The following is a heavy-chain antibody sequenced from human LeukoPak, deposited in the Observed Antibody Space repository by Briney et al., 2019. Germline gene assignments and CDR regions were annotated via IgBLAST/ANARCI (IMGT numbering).Heavy chain of an antibody. V-gene: IGHV4-34*01. D-gene: IGHD6-13*01. CDR1: GGSFSGYY. CDR2: INHSGST. Sequence: PSETLSLTCAVYGGSFSGYYWSWIRQPPGKGLEWIGEINHSGSTNYNPSLKSRVTISVDTSKNQFSLKLSSVTAADTAVYYCARVRGAAAPIDAFDIWGQGTMVTVSS. CDR3: ARVRGAAAPIDAFDI. J-gene: IGHJ3*02.